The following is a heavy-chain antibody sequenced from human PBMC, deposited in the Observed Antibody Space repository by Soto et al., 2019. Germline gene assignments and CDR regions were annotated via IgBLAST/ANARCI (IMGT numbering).Heavy chain of an antibody. J-gene: IGHJ4*02. CDR3: ARGRGWRDY. CDR2: MDPNSGNT. V-gene: IGHV1-8*01. CDR1: GYTFTNYD. Sequence: QVQLVQSXAEVKKPGASVKVFCKASGYTFTNYDINWVRQAPGQGLEWMGWMDPNSGNTDYAQKFQGRVTITRNTSISTAYLELSSLSSEDTAVYYCARGRGWRDYWGQGTLVTVSS. D-gene: IGHD6-19*01.